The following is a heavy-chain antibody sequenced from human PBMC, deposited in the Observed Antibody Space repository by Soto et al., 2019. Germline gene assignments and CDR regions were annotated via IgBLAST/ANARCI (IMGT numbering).Heavy chain of an antibody. CDR1: GFTFSSYW. Sequence: EVQLVESGGGLVQPGGSLRVSCAASGFTFSSYWMHWVRQAPGKGLVWVSRINSDGSSTSYADSVKGRFTISRDNAKNTLYLQMNSLSDEDTAIYYCARRGAVAGVHYWGQGTLVTVSS. CDR2: INSDGSST. CDR3: ARRGAVAGVHY. J-gene: IGHJ4*02. D-gene: IGHD6-19*01. V-gene: IGHV3-74*01.